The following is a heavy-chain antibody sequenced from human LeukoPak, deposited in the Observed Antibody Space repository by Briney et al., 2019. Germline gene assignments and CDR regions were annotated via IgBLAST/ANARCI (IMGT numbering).Heavy chain of an antibody. V-gene: IGHV3-33*06. CDR1: RFTFSTFW. CDR2: IWYDGSNK. Sequence: PGGSLRLSCAASRFTFSTFWMHWVRQAPGKGLEWVAVIWYDGSNKYYADSVKGRFTISRDNSKNTLYLQMNSLRAEDTAVYYCAKGIAAAGPDAFDIWGQGTMVTVSS. D-gene: IGHD6-13*01. J-gene: IGHJ3*02. CDR3: AKGIAAAGPDAFDI.